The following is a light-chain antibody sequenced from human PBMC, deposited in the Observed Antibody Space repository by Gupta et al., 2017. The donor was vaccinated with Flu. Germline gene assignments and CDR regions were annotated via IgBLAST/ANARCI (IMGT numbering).Light chain of an antibody. CDR2: ALN. V-gene: IGLV2-14*01. Sequence: QSITFSRTGTSSDIGAYNYVSRYQQPPVKAPNLVIFALNNRPSGVSTRFSGSKSGNTASLTISGLQAEDEAHYYCSSYTGSKTLFGGGTKLTVL. CDR3: SSYTGSKTL. J-gene: IGLJ2*01. CDR1: SSDIGAYNY.